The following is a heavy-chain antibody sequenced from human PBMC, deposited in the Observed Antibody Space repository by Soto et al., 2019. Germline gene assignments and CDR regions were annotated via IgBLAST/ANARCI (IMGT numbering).Heavy chain of an antibody. D-gene: IGHD6-19*01. CDR1: GFTFSDYA. V-gene: IGHV3-30*18. CDR3: AKGGRQWLVTSYFNY. Sequence: VQLVESGGGVVQPGRSLRLSCAASGFTFSDYAMHWVRQAPGKGLEWVAVVSHDGRNTHYADSVKGRFTISRDSSKNTVALEMTSLRAEDTAVDYCAKGGRQWLVTSYFNYWGQGALVTVSS. J-gene: IGHJ4*02. CDR2: VSHDGRNT.